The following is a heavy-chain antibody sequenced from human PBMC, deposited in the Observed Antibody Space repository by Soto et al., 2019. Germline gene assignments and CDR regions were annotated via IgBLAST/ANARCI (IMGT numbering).Heavy chain of an antibody. V-gene: IGHV3-11*05. CDR3: ATDRGYSGYALH. CDR2: ISSSSSYI. Sequence: QVQLVEAGGGLVKPGGSLRLSCAASGFTFSDYYMSWIRQAPGKGLEWVSYISSSSSYINYADSVKGRFTISRDNAKNSLYLQMNSLRAEDTAVYYCATDRGYSGYALHWGQGTLVTVSS. D-gene: IGHD5-12*01. J-gene: IGHJ4*02. CDR1: GFTFSDYY.